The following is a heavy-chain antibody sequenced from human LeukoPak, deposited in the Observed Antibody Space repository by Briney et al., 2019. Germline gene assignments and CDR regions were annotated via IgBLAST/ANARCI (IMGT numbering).Heavy chain of an antibody. CDR2: ININSGNT. Sequence: ASVKVSFKASGYTFTSYDINWVRLANRQGLEWMGWININSGNTAYVKKFQGRVTMTRNTSISTAYMQLSSMRSEDTAVYYCAILGEPRAYYYYDMDVWGKGTTVTVSS. J-gene: IGHJ6*03. CDR3: AILGEPRAYYYYDMDV. CDR1: GYTFTSYD. V-gene: IGHV1-8*01. D-gene: IGHD3-3*02.